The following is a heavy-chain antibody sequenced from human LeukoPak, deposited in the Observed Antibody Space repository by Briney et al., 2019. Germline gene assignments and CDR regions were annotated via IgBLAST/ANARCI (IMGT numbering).Heavy chain of an antibody. CDR3: ARDHNWGFDY. CDR2: IGNTGAI. J-gene: IGHJ4*02. CDR1: GFTFSSFS. Sequence: GGSLRLSCAASGFTFSSFSMNWVRQAPGKGLEWVSYIGNTGAIYYADSVKGRFTISRDNAKNSLYLQMNSLTAEDTAVYYCARDHNWGFDYWGQGTLVTVSS. D-gene: IGHD7-27*01. V-gene: IGHV3-48*04.